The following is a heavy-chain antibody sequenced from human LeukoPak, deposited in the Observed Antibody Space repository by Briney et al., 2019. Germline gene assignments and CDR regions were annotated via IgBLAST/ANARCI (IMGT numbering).Heavy chain of an antibody. CDR2: IYYSGST. J-gene: IGHJ6*03. Sequence: SETRSLTCTVSGGSISGSYWNWIRQSPGKGREWIGYIYYSGSTNYNPSLKSRVTISVDTSKNQFSLKLSSVTAADTAVYYCARERGRSYGSVPYYYYYMDVWGKGTTVTVSS. CDR1: GGSISGSY. CDR3: ARERGRSYGSVPYYYYYMDV. D-gene: IGHD5-18*01. V-gene: IGHV4-59*01.